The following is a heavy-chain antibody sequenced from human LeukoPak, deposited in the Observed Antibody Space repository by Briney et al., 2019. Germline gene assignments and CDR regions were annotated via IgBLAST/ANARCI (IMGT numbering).Heavy chain of an antibody. CDR2: ISAYNGNT. V-gene: IGHV1-18*01. Sequence: ASVKVSCKASGYTLTSYGISWVRQAPGQGLEWMGWISAYNGNTNYAQKLQGRVTMTTDTSTSTAYMELRSLRSEDTAVYYCARGCYDILTGYYPAANWFDPWGQGTLVTASS. J-gene: IGHJ5*02. CDR3: ARGCYDILTGYYPAANWFDP. D-gene: IGHD3-9*01. CDR1: GYTLTSYG.